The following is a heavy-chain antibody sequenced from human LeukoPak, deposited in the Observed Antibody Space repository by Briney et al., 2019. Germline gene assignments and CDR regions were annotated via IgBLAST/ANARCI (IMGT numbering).Heavy chain of an antibody. CDR3: ARGGDYDILTAPNYYMDV. CDR2: IYSGGST. Sequence: GGSLRLSCAASGFTVSSNYMSWVRQAPGKGLEWVSVIYSGGSTYYADSVKGRFTISRDNSKNTLYLQMNSLRAEDTAVYYCARGGDYDILTAPNYYMDVWGKGTTVTISS. J-gene: IGHJ6*03. D-gene: IGHD3-9*01. V-gene: IGHV3-53*01. CDR1: GFTVSSNY.